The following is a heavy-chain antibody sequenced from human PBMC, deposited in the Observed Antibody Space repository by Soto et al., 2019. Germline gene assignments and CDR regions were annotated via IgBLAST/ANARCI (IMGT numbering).Heavy chain of an antibody. CDR2: ISGSGGTT. V-gene: IGHV3-23*01. CDR1: GFTFSSYA. Sequence: EVQLLESGGGLVQPGGSLRLSCAPSGFTFSSYAMSWVRQAPGKGLEWVSVISGSGGTTYYADSVKGRFTISRDNSKNTLHLQMNSLRAEDTAVYYCAKNGGGDYSYYYYLDVWGKGTTVTVSS. J-gene: IGHJ6*03. D-gene: IGHD3-16*01. CDR3: AKNGGGDYSYYYYLDV.